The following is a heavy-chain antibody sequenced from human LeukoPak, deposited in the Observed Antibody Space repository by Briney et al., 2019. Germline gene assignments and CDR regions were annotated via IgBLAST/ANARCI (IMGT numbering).Heavy chain of an antibody. CDR2: IYPGDSDI. V-gene: IGHV5-51*01. D-gene: IGHD1-26*01. CDR1: GYNFTSNW. J-gene: IGHJ1*01. CDR3: ASLNIVGTSFHH. Sequence: GESLKISGKDSGYNFTSNWIGWVRQLPGKGLEWMGIIYPGDSDIRYSPSFQGQVTISADKSINTAYLQWSSLKASDTAMYYCASLNIVGTSFHHWGQGTLVTVSS.